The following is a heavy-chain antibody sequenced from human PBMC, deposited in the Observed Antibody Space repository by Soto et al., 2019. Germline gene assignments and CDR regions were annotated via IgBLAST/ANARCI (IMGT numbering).Heavy chain of an antibody. CDR1: GFTFSDHY. V-gene: IGHV3-72*01. Sequence: EVQLVESGGGLVQPGGSLRLSCAASGFTFSDHYIDWVRQAPGKGLEWVGRTRNKANSYTTEYAASVKGRFTISRDDSKNSLYLQMNSLKTEDTAVYYCVLRLGELSWDYWGQGTLVTVSS. CDR2: TRNKANSYTT. D-gene: IGHD3-16*02. J-gene: IGHJ4*02. CDR3: VLRLGELSWDY.